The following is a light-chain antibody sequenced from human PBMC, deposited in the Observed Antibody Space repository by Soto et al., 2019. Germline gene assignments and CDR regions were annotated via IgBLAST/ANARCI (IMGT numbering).Light chain of an antibody. J-gene: IGKJ1*01. CDR1: QGISNW. CDR2: QAS. V-gene: IGKV1-5*03. CDR3: QQYNTYPWT. Sequence: DIQMTQSPSTLSASVGDRVTITCRASQGISNWLVWYQQKPGKAPNLLIYQASNLETGVPSRFSGSGSGTEFTLTISRLQPDDFATYHCQQYNTYPWTFGQGTKVEIK.